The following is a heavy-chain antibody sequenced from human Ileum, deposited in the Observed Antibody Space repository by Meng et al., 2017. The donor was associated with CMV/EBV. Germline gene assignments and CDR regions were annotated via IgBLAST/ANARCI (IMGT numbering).Heavy chain of an antibody. CDR3: ARAGASSGYYYEYYYYGMDV. J-gene: IGHJ6*02. Sequence: ASVKVSCKASGYTFTSYDINWVRQATGQGLEWMGWMNPNSGNTGYAQKFQGRVTITRNTSRSTAYMELSSLRSEDTAVYYCARAGASSGYYYEYYYYGMDVWGQGTTVTVSS. V-gene: IGHV1-8*03. D-gene: IGHD3-22*01. CDR2: MNPNSGNT. CDR1: GYTFTSYD.